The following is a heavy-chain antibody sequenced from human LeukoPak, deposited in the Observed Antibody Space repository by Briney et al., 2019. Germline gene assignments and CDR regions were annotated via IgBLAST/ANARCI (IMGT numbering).Heavy chain of an antibody. CDR2: MNPNSGNT. J-gene: IGHJ4*02. CDR1: GYTFTSYD. Sequence: ASVKVSCKASGYTFTSYDINWVRQATGQGREWMGWMNPNSGNTGYAQKFQGRVTMTRNTSISTAYMELSSLRSEDTAVYYCARGYYYDSSGYYHEPPDYWGQGTLVTVSS. V-gene: IGHV1-8*01. D-gene: IGHD3-22*01. CDR3: ARGYYYDSSGYYHEPPDY.